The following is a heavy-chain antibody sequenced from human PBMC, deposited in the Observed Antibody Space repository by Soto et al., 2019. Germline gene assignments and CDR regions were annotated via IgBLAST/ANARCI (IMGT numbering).Heavy chain of an antibody. D-gene: IGHD6-19*01. J-gene: IGHJ4*02. Sequence: QVQLVESGGGVVQPGRSLRLSCAASGFTFSNYGMHWVRPAPGKGLEWVAIISYDGSNKYYADSVKGRFTISRDNSKNTLYLQMNSLRAEDTAIYYCAKDRYSSGLFDYWGQGTLVTVSS. CDR3: AKDRYSSGLFDY. V-gene: IGHV3-30*18. CDR1: GFTFSNYG. CDR2: ISYDGSNK.